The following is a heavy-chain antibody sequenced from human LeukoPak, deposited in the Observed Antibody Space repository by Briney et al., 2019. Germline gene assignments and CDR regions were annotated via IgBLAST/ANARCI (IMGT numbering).Heavy chain of an antibody. V-gene: IGHV3-74*03. CDR3: ARGGQYYYDSSGYPDFDY. J-gene: IGHJ4*02. CDR2: INSDGGTT. Sequence: PGGSLRLSCGVSGFTFSSHWMHWVRQYPGQGLLWVSRINSDGGTTTYADPVKGRFTISRDTAENTLYLQMNSLRAEDTAVYYCARGGQYYYDSSGYPDFDYWGPGTLVTVSS. D-gene: IGHD3-22*01. CDR1: GFTFSSHW.